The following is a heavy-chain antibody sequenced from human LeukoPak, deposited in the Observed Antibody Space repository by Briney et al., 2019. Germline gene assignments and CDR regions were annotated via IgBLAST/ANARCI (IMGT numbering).Heavy chain of an antibody. CDR1: GGTFSSYG. D-gene: IGHD2-15*01. Sequence: SVKVSCKASGGTFSSYGITWVRQAPGQGLEWLGGTIPIFSSADYAQRFQGRVTITTDESTGTAYMELSSLRSDDTAVYYCARGPAKMVAVTHFDYWGQGTLVTVSS. V-gene: IGHV1-69*05. CDR3: ARGPAKMVAVTHFDY. J-gene: IGHJ4*02. CDR2: TIPIFSSA.